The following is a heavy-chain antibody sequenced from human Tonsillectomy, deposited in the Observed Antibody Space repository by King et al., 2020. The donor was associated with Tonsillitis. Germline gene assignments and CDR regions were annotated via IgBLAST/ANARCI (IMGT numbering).Heavy chain of an antibody. V-gene: IGHV3-33*08. CDR1: GFTFSSYG. D-gene: IGHD4-17*01. CDR3: ASDYVDSIPIH. CDR2: IWYDGSNK. Sequence: VQLVESGGGVVQPGRSLRLSCVASGFTFSSYGMHWVRQAPGKGLEWVSIIWYDGSNKYYADSVKGRFTISRDNSKNTLYLQMNSLRAEDTAVYYCASDYVDSIPIHWGQGTLVTVSS. J-gene: IGHJ4*02.